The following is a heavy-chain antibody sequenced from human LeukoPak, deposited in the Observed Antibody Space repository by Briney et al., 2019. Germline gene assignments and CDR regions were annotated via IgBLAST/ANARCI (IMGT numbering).Heavy chain of an antibody. CDR2: IKGDGSVK. Sequence: GGSLRLSCAASGFTFSDYWMRWVRQAPGKGLEWVASIKGDGSVKYYVDSVKGRFTISRDNTKNSLYLQMDSLRAEDTAVYYCRGGTGYWGQGTLVTVSS. CDR3: RGGTGY. CDR1: GFTFSDYW. D-gene: IGHD2-15*01. V-gene: IGHV3-7*01. J-gene: IGHJ4*02.